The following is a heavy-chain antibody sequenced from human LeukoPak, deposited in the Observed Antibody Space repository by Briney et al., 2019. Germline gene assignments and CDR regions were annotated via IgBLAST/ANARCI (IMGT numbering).Heavy chain of an antibody. CDR2: ISSSSSYI. CDR1: GFTFSTYS. Sequence: GGSLRLSCAASGFTFSTYSMNWVRQAPGKGLEWVSSISSSSSYINYADSVKGRFTISRDNAKNSLYLRMNSVRAEDTAVYYCARSNGIVAVIKSAVAYYFDYWGQGTLVTVSS. CDR3: ARSNGIVAVIKSAVAYYFDY. J-gene: IGHJ4*02. V-gene: IGHV3-21*01. D-gene: IGHD3-22*01.